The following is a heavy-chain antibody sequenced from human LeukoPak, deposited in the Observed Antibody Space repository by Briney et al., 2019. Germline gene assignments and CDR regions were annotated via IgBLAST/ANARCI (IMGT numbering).Heavy chain of an antibody. Sequence: SVKVSCKASGGTFSSYAISWVRQAPGQGLEWMGGIIPIFGTANYAQKFQGRVAITADESTSTAYMELSSLRSEDTAVYYCARETYGRDYFDYWGQGTLVTVSS. CDR2: IIPIFGTA. CDR3: ARETYGRDYFDY. D-gene: IGHD3-10*01. J-gene: IGHJ4*02. CDR1: GGTFSSYA. V-gene: IGHV1-69*13.